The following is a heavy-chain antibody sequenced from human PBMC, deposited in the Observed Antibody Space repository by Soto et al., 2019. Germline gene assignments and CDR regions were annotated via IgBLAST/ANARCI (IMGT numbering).Heavy chain of an antibody. CDR2: IYYSGNT. J-gene: IGHJ4*02. Sequence: QVQLQESGPGLVKPSQTLSLTCTVSGDSIDSGDYYWSWIRQPPGKGLEWIGCIYYSGNTYYNPSLRSRVSISVDTSKDTSSLKLSSVTAADTAVYYCARDFTRYSSPPGPLEYWGQGSLVTVSS. V-gene: IGHV4-30-4*01. CDR1: GDSIDSGDYY. D-gene: IGHD6-13*01. CDR3: ARDFTRYSSPPGPLEY.